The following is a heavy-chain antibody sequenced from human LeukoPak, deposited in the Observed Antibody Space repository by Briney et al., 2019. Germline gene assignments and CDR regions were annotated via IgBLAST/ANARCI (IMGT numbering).Heavy chain of an antibody. J-gene: IGHJ4*02. CDR1: GFTFSSYS. Sequence: PGGSLRLSGAASGFTFSSYSMNWVRQAPGKGLEWVSHITASGTAMFYADSVKGRFTISRDNAKNSLYLQMNSLRAEDTAVYYCARDGYNYDYWGQGTLVTVSS. CDR2: ITASGTAM. V-gene: IGHV3-48*01. D-gene: IGHD5-24*01. CDR3: ARDGYNYDY.